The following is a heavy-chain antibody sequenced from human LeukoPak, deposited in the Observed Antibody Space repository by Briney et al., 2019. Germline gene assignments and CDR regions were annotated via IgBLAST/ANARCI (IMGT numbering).Heavy chain of an antibody. J-gene: IGHJ4*02. V-gene: IGHV1-46*01. D-gene: IGHD3-10*01. CDR3: ARDHYYGSGSPSPSFDY. CDR1: GYTFTSYY. Sequence: ASVKVSCKASGYTFTSYYMHWVRQAPGQGLEWMGIINPSGGSTSYAQKFQGRVTMTRDTSTSTVYMELSSLRSEDTAVYYCARDHYYGSGSPSPSFDYWGQGTLVTVSS. CDR2: INPSGGST.